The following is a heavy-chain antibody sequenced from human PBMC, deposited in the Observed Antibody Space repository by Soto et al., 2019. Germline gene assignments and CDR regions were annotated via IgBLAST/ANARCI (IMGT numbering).Heavy chain of an antibody. Sequence: GGSLRLSCAASGFAFSSYWMSWVRQAPGKGLEWVANIKQDGSEKYYVDSVKGRFTISRDNAKNSLYLQMNSLRAEDTAVYYCARGSEVVPAAIPYYYYGMDVWGQGTTVTVSS. D-gene: IGHD2-2*02. CDR2: IKQDGSEK. V-gene: IGHV3-7*01. CDR3: ARGSEVVPAAIPYYYYGMDV. CDR1: GFAFSSYW. J-gene: IGHJ6*02.